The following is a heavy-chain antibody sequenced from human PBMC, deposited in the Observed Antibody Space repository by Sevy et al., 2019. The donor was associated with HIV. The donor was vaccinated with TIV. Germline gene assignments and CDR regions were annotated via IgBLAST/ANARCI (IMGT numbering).Heavy chain of an antibody. V-gene: IGHV4-34*01. CDR2: INHSGST. D-gene: IGHD6-13*01. CDR1: GGSFSGYY. J-gene: IGHJ5*02. Sequence: SETLSLTCAVYGGSFSGYYWSWIRQPPGKGLGWIGEINHSGSTNYNPSLKSRVTISVDTSKNQFSLKLSSVTAADTAVYYCARGRNYSSSWYIRNCFDPWGQGTLVTVSS. CDR3: ARGRNYSSSWYIRNCFDP.